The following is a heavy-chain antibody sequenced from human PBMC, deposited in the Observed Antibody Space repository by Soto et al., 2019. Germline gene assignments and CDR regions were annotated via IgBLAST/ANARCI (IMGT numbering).Heavy chain of an antibody. CDR3: ARGSGYYYYFDY. J-gene: IGHJ4*02. D-gene: IGHD3-22*01. CDR1: GGSISSGGYY. CDR2: IYYSGST. V-gene: IGHV4-31*03. Sequence: SETLSLTCTVSGGSISSGGYYWSWIRQHPGKGLEWIGYIYYSGSTYYNPSLKSRVTISVDTSKNQFSLKLSSVTAADTAVYYCARGSGYYYYFDYWGQGTLVTVSS.